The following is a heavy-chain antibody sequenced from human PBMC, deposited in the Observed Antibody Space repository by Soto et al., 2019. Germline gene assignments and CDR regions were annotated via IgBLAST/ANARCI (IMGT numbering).Heavy chain of an antibody. CDR2: ISYDGTNK. CDR3: ASDQTYYYDSSSPYYYGMDF. V-gene: IGHV3-30-3*01. Sequence: QVQLVESGGGVVQPGRSLRLSCAASGFSFSNYAMHWVRQAPGMGLEWVAVISYDGTNKYYADSVKGRFTIARDNSKNTLYLQMNSLRAEDTAVYYSASDQTYYYDSSSPYYYGMDFWGQGTAVTVSS. D-gene: IGHD3-22*01. CDR1: GFSFSNYA. J-gene: IGHJ6*02.